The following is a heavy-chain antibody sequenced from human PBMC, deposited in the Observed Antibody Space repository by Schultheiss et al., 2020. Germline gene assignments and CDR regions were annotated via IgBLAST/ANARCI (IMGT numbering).Heavy chain of an antibody. CDR3: ARWTAAGYFQH. V-gene: IGHV4-39*01. Sequence: SETLSLTCTVSGGSISSSSYYWGWIRQPPEKGLEWIGSIYYSGSTYYNPSLKSRLTISVDTSKNQFSLKLSSVTAADTAVYYCARWTAAGYFQHWGQGTLVSVSS. J-gene: IGHJ1*01. CDR1: GGSISSSSYY. CDR2: IYYSGST. D-gene: IGHD6-13*01.